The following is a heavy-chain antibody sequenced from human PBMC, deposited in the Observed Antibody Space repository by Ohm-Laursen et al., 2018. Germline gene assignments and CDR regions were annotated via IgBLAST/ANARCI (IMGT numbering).Heavy chain of an antibody. Sequence: SLRLSCTASGFTFDDYAMHWVRQAPGKGLEWVSGISGNSGSIAYADSVKGRFTISRDNAKKSLYLQMNSLRAEDTALYYCARDATIVAYYLDYWGQGTLVTVSS. CDR3: ARDATIVAYYLDY. CDR1: GFTFDDYA. J-gene: IGHJ4*02. CDR2: ISGNSGSI. V-gene: IGHV3-9*01. D-gene: IGHD2-15*01.